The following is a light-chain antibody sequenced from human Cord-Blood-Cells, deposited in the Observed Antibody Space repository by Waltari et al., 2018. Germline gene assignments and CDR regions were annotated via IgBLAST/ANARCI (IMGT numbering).Light chain of an antibody. Sequence: QSVLTQPPSVSAAPGPKVTISCSESSSNIGNNYVSWYQQLPGTAPKLLIYDNKKRPSGIPDRFSGSKSGTSATLGITGLQTGDEADYYCGTWDSSLSAGVFGGGTKLTVL. CDR2: DNK. V-gene: IGLV1-51*01. CDR1: SSNIGNNY. CDR3: GTWDSSLSAGV. J-gene: IGLJ2*01.